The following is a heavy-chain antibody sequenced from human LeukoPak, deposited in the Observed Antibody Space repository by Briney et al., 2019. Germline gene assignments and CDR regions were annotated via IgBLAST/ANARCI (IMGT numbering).Heavy chain of an antibody. D-gene: IGHD1-26*01. J-gene: IGHJ3*02. V-gene: IGHV1-69*06. Sequence: SVKVSCKASGGTFSSYAISWVRQAPGQGLEWTGGIIPIFGTANYAQKFQGRVTITADKSTSTAYMELSSLRSEDTAVYYCARDYRGVVGATDDAFDIWGQGTMVTVSS. CDR2: IIPIFGTA. CDR1: GGTFSSYA. CDR3: ARDYRGVVGATDDAFDI.